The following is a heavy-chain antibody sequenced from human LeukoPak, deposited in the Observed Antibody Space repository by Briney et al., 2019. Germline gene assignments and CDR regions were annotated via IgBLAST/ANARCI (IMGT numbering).Heavy chain of an antibody. Sequence: PGRSLRLSCAASGFTFSSYGMHWVRQAPGKGLEWAAVIWYDGSNKYYADSVKGRFTISRDNSKNTLYLQMNSLRAEDTAVYYCARDRWGAFDIWGQGTMVTVSS. CDR1: GFTFSSYG. D-gene: IGHD3-16*01. CDR2: IWYDGSNK. V-gene: IGHV3-33*01. J-gene: IGHJ3*02. CDR3: ARDRWGAFDI.